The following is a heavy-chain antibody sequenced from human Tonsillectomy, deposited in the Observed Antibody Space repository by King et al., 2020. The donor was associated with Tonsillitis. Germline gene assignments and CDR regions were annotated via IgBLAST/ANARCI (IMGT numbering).Heavy chain of an antibody. D-gene: IGHD2-21*02. CDR1: GGTFSSYA. CDR2: IIPIIGST. J-gene: IGHJ6*03. CDR3: ARSEVVTTAATHYYYYYMDV. V-gene: IGHV1-69*01. Sequence: QLVQSGAEVKKPGSSVKVSCKASGGTFSSYAMSWVRQAPGQGLEWMGGIIPIIGSTNYAQRFQGRVTITADESTNTAYMELSSLTSEDTALYFCARSEVVTTAATHYYYYYMDVWGKGTTVTVSS.